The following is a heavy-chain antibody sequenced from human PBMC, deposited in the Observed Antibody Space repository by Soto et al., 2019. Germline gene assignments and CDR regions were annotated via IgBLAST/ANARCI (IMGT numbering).Heavy chain of an antibody. V-gene: IGHV3-21*02. D-gene: IGHD1-26*01. Sequence: EVQLVESGGGLVKPGGSLRLSCAASGFTFRNFGMVWVRQATGRGLEWVSSIGGSGSFTHSAGSVQGRFTISRDNAQESLFLQMNSLRADDTAVNHCAIISEPPDFHHWGQGTLVTVAS. J-gene: IGHJ4*02. CDR3: AIISEPPDFHH. CDR2: IGGSGSFT. CDR1: GFTFRNFG.